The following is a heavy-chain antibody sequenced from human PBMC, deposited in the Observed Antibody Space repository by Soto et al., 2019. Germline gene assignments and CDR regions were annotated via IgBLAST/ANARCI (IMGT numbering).Heavy chain of an antibody. CDR3: ARGLDIVVVVAATRGWFDP. J-gene: IGHJ5*02. CDR2: INHSGST. D-gene: IGHD2-15*01. CDR1: GGSFSGYY. Sequence: QVQLQQWGAGLLKPSETLSLTCAVYGGSFSGYYWSWIRQPPGKGLEWIGEINHSGSTNYNPSLKSRVTISVDTSKNQFSLKLSSVTAADTAVYYCARGLDIVVVVAATRGWFDPWGQGTLVTVSS. V-gene: IGHV4-34*01.